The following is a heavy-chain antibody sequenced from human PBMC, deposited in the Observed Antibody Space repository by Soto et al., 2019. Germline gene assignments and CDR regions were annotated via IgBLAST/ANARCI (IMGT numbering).Heavy chain of an antibody. CDR1: GFTFSIYA. D-gene: IGHD3-22*01. J-gene: IGHJ4*02. CDR3: AKVTGEFLGDSSGYYDY. Sequence: EVQLLESGGGLVQPGESLRLSCAASGFTFSIYAMMWVRQPPGKGQEWVAGMTGSGGDIRYADSVKGRFTISKDNSKNTLYLQMNSLRAEDTAVYYCAKVTGEFLGDSSGYYDYWGQGTLVTVSS. CDR2: MTGSGGDI. V-gene: IGHV3-23*01.